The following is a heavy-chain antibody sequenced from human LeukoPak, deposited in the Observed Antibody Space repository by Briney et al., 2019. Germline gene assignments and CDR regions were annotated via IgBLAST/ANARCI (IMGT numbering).Heavy chain of an antibody. V-gene: IGHV3-7*01. D-gene: IGHD3-16*01. CDR1: GLTFSSSW. J-gene: IGHJ4*02. CDR3: ARGTTWGGDYFDY. CDR2: INPDGNKK. Sequence: GGSLRLSCAVSGLTFSSSWMDWVRQAPGKGLEWVASINPDGNKKYSADSVKGRFTISRDNANNMLNLQMNSLRAEDTAVYYCARGTTWGGDYFDYWGQGTLVNVSS.